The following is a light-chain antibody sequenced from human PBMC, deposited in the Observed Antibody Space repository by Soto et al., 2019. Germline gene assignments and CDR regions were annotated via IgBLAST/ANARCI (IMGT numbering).Light chain of an antibody. V-gene: IGKV3-11*01. J-gene: IGKJ5*01. Sequence: IVLTQSPVNLPLSPGERATLSFRASQTVSNQLAWYQQKPGQAPRLLIYDASRRVTGIPARFSGSGSGTDFTLTLSSLEPEDFAVYYCQQRAGSSTFGQGTRLEIK. CDR3: QQRAGSST. CDR2: DAS. CDR1: QTVSNQ.